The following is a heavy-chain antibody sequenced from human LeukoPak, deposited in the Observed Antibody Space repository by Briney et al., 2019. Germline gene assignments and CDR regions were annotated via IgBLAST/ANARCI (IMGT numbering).Heavy chain of an antibody. CDR1: GGSISSSSYY. CDR3: ARHTADSSSSNYYYYYMDV. J-gene: IGHJ6*03. D-gene: IGHD6-6*01. CDR2: IYYSGST. Sequence: SETLSLTCTVSGGSISSSSYYWGWIRQPPGKGLEWIGSIYYSGSTYYNPSLKSRVTISVDTSKNQFSLKLSSVTAADTAVYYCARHTADSSSSNYYYYYMDVWGKGTTVTVSS. V-gene: IGHV4-39*01.